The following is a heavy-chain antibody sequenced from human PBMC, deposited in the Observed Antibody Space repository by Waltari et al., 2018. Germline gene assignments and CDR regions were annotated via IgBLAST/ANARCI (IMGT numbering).Heavy chain of an antibody. CDR2: IIPLFETV. J-gene: IGHJ4*02. CDR1: RATLNSYA. D-gene: IGHD3-9*01. CDR3: ARDSHPGPGLRYFDWGRTPGDY. Sequence: QVQLVQSGAEVKKPGSSVKVSCKASRATLNSYAISWVRQAAGQGLGWMGRIIPLFETVNYAQKFQGRVTITADKSTRTIYMELSSLRSEDTAVYYCARDSHPGPGLRYFDWGRTPGDYWGQGTLVTVSS. V-gene: IGHV1-69*13.